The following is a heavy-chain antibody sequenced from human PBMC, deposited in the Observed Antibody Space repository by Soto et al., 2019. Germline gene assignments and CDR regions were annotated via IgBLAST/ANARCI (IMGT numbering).Heavy chain of an antibody. D-gene: IGHD4-17*01. V-gene: IGHV1-8*01. CDR2: MNPNSGKT. Sequence: QVQLVQSGAEVKKPGASVKVSCKASGYTFTSYDINWVRQATGQGLEWMGWMNPNSGKTGYAQKFQGRVTMTRDTSISKAYLHLSSLRSEATAVYYCARSPWYVYGDYVFNWFDPWGQGTLVTVSS. CDR1: GYTFTSYD. CDR3: ARSPWYVYGDYVFNWFDP. J-gene: IGHJ5*02.